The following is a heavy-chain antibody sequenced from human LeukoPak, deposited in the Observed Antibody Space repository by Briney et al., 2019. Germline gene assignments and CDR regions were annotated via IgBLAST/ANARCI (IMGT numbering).Heavy chain of an antibody. CDR3: ARVPGGSGWYPLGSSYYYYMDV. CDR1: GYTFTGYY. D-gene: IGHD6-19*01. V-gene: IGHV1-2*02. Sequence: GASVKVSCKASGYTFTGYYMHWVRQAPGQGLEWMGWINPNSGGTNYAQKFQGRVTMTRDTSISTAYMELRSLRSDDTAVYYCARVPGGSGWYPLGSSYYYYMDVWGKGTTVTVSS. CDR2: INPNSGGT. J-gene: IGHJ6*03.